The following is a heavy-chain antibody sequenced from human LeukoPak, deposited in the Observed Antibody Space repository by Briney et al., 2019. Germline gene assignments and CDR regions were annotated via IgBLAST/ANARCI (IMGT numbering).Heavy chain of an antibody. CDR3: ARAGPTYYYDSLDYFDY. D-gene: IGHD3-22*01. Sequence: GGSLRLSCAASGFTFSSYWMSWVRQAPGKGLEWVANIKQDGSEKYYVDSVKGRFTISRDNAKNSLYLQMNSLRAEDTAVYYCARAGPTYYYDSLDYFDYWGQGTLVTVSS. V-gene: IGHV3-7*01. CDR2: IKQDGSEK. CDR1: GFTFSSYW. J-gene: IGHJ4*02.